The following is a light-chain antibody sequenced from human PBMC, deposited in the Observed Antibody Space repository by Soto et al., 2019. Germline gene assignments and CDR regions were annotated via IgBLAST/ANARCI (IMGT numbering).Light chain of an antibody. CDR2: WAS. J-gene: IGKJ4*01. V-gene: IGKV4-1*01. CDR1: QTILYSSSNQNY. CDR3: QQSYGTPFA. Sequence: DIVMTQSPDSLAVSLGERATINCKSSQTILYSSSNQNYLAWYQQKPGQPPKLLIYWASTREFGVPDRFSGSWSGTDFTLTISSLQAEDVAVYYCQQSYGTPFAFGGGTKVEIK.